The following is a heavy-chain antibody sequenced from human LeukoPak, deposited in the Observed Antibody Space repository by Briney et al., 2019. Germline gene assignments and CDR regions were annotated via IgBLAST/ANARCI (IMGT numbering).Heavy chain of an antibody. CDR1: GYTFTSYA. CDR3: ARAHYYGSGSYYNWFDP. CDR2: INAGNGNT. D-gene: IGHD3-10*01. V-gene: IGHV1-3*03. J-gene: IGHJ5*02. Sequence: ASVKVSCKASGYTFTSYAMHWVRQAPGQRLEWMGWINAGNGNTKYSQEFQGRVTITRDTSASTAYMELSSLRSEDMAVYYCARAHYYGSGSYYNWFDPWGQGTLVTVSS.